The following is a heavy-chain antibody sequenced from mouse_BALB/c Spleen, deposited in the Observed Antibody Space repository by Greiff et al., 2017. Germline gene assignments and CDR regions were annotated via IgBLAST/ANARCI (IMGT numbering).Heavy chain of an antibody. Sequence: QVQLQQSGAELMKPGASVKISCKATGYTFSSYWIEWVKQRPGHGLEWIGEILPGSGSTNYNEKFKGKATFTADTSSNTAYMQLSSLTSEDSAVYYCARSRTVGAMDYWGQGTSVTVSS. CDR3: ARSRTVGAMDY. J-gene: IGHJ4*01. CDR1: GYTFSSYW. V-gene: IGHV1-9*01. D-gene: IGHD1-1*01. CDR2: ILPGSGST.